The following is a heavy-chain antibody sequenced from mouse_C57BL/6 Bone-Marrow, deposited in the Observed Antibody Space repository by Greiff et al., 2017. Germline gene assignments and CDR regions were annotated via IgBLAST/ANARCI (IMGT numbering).Heavy chain of an antibody. D-gene: IGHD2-4*01. Sequence: QVQLKESGAELVKPGASVKMSCKASGYTFTTYPIEWMKQNHGKSLEWIGNFHPYNDDTKYNEKFKGKATLTVEKSSSTVYLELSRLTSDDSAVYYCAILYYDYDEKYFDVWGTGTTVTVSS. CDR3: AILYYDYDEKYFDV. CDR2: FHPYNDDT. V-gene: IGHV1-47*01. J-gene: IGHJ1*03. CDR1: GYTFTTYP.